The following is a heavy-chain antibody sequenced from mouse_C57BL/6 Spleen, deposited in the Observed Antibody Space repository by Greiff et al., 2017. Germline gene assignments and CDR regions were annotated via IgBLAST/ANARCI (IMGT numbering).Heavy chain of an antibody. V-gene: IGHV1-80*01. D-gene: IGHD1-1*01. J-gene: IGHJ1*03. Sequence: VQLQEPGAELVKPGASVKISCKASGYAFSSYWMNWVKQRPGKGLEWIGQIYPGDGDTNYNGKFKGKATLTADKSSSTAYMQLRSLTSEDSAVYYCARYGDYNGSSYSHWYFDDWGTGTSVTVSS. CDR1: GYAFSSYW. CDR3: ARYGDYNGSSYSHWYFDD. CDR2: IYPGDGDT.